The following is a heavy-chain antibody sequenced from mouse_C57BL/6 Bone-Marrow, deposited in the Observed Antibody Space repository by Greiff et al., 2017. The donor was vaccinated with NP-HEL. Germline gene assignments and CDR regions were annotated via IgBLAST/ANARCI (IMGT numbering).Heavy chain of an antibody. CDR1: GFTFSNYW. V-gene: IGHV6-3*01. CDR2: IRLKSDNYAT. D-gene: IGHD2-1*01. J-gene: IGHJ3*01. CDR3: TGYQGKNY. Sequence: EVKVEESGGGLVQPGGSMKLSCVASGFTFSNYWMNWVRQSPEKGLEWVAQIRLKSDNYATHYAESVKGRFTISRDDSKSSVYLQLNTLRAEDSGIYYCTGYQGKNYWGKGTLVTVSA.